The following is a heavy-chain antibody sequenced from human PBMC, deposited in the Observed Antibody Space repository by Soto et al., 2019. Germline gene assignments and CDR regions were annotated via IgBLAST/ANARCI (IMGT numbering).Heavy chain of an antibody. D-gene: IGHD2-21*02. CDR3: ARDLWGYCGADCSPLDV. V-gene: IGHV4-59*01. J-gene: IGHJ6*02. CDR2: MYNTGGT. Sequence: QVRLQESGPGLVKPSETLSLTCTVSGGSISSYYWSWIRQPPGKGLEWIGYMYNTGGTIYNPSLKRRVTISVETSKNQCSLKLNSVTAADPDVYYCARDLWGYCGADCSPLDVWGQGTTVTVSS. CDR1: GGSISSYY.